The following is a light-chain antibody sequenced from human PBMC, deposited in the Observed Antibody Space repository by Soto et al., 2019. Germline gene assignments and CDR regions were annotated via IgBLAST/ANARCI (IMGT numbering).Light chain of an antibody. CDR1: QSVSNNY. J-gene: IGKJ1*01. CDR2: GAS. V-gene: IGKV3D-20*02. Sequence: IVLTQSPCTVSLSTGERATLSCRASQSVSNNYLAWYQQKPGQAPRLLIYGASNRATGIPDRFSGSGSGTDFTLTISSLQSEDFGVYYCQQRSKWRTFGQGTKVDIK. CDR3: QQRSKWRT.